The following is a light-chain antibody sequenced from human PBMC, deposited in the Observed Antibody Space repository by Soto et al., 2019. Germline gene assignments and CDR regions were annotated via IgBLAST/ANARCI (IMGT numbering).Light chain of an antibody. V-gene: IGKV3D-7*01. Sequence: LSCWASQSVSSSYLTWYQQKPGQAPRLLIYGASTRATSIPARFSGSGSGTDFTLTISSLQPEDFAVYYCQQDYNLPPLTFGGGTKVEIK. CDR1: QSVSSSY. J-gene: IGKJ4*01. CDR2: GAS. CDR3: QQDYNLPPLT.